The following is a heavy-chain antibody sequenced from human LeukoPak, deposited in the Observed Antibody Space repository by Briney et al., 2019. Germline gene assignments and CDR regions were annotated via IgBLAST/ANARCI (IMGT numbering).Heavy chain of an antibody. CDR3: ARVSAGD. D-gene: IGHD4-17*01. CDR1: GFTVSSNY. V-gene: IGHV3-66*02. CDR2: IYSGGST. Sequence: GGSLRLSCAASGFTVSSNYMSWVRQAPGKGLEWVSIIYSGGSTYYADSVKGRFTISRDNSKNTVYLQMNNLRAEDTAVYYCARVSAGDWGQGTLVTVSS. J-gene: IGHJ4*02.